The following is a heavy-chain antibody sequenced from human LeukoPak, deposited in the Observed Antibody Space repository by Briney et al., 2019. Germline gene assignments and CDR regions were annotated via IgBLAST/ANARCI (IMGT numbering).Heavy chain of an antibody. J-gene: IGHJ4*02. Sequence: GGSLRLSCAASGFTFSNYGMHWVRQAPGKGLEWVAVIWYDGSNKYYADSVKGRFTISRDNSKHTLYLQMNSLRAEDTAVYYCARGSMPVLWFGELTALEYWGQGTLVTVSS. CDR2: IWYDGSNK. CDR3: ARGSMPVLWFGELTALEY. V-gene: IGHV3-33*01. D-gene: IGHD3-10*01. CDR1: GFTFSNYG.